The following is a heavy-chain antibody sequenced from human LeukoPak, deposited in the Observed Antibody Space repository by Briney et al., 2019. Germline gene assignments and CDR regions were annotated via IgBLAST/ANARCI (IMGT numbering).Heavy chain of an antibody. J-gene: IGHJ6*02. Sequence: GGSLGLSCAASGFTFSMYGMHWVRQAPGKGLEWVAVISYDGSNKYYAESVKGRFTISRDNSKNTVSLQMSSLRSEDTAVYYCAKDYTGYFGMDVWGQGTTVTVSS. CDR1: GFTFSMYG. CDR2: ISYDGSNK. CDR3: AKDYTGYFGMDV. V-gene: IGHV3-30*18.